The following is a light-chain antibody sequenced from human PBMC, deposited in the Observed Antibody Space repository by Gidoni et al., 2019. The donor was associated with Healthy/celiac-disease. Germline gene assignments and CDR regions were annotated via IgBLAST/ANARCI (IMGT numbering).Light chain of an antibody. Sequence: QSVLTQPPSVSGAPGQRVTIPCTGSSSNIGAGYDVHWYQQLPGTAPKLLIYGNSNRPSGVPDRFSGSKSATSASLAITGLQAEDEADYYCQSYDSSLSGSWVFGGGTKLTVL. CDR2: GNS. V-gene: IGLV1-40*01. CDR3: QSYDSSLSGSWV. CDR1: SSNIGAGYD. J-gene: IGLJ2*01.